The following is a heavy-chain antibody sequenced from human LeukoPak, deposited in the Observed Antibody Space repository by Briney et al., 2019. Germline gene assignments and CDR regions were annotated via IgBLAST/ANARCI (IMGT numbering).Heavy chain of an antibody. CDR1: GYTFTSYG. Sequence: GASVKVSCKASGYTFTSYGISWVRQAPGQGLEWMGWISAYNGNTNYAQKLQGRVTMTTDTSTSTAYMELRSLRSDDTAVYYCARDRPQLVQRLLYYYYGMDVWGQGTTVTVSS. D-gene: IGHD6-13*01. V-gene: IGHV1-18*01. J-gene: IGHJ6*02. CDR2: ISAYNGNT. CDR3: ARDRPQLVQRLLYYYYGMDV.